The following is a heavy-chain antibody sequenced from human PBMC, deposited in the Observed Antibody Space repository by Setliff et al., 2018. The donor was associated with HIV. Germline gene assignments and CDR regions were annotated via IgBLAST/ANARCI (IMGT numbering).Heavy chain of an antibody. D-gene: IGHD1-26*01. CDR3: ARDKYRSGSYYDYFDY. V-gene: IGHV3-53*01. J-gene: IGHJ4*02. Sequence: PGGSLRLSCAASGFTVSSNYMSWVRQAPGKGLEWVSLIYHGGSTYYADSVKGRFTISRDNSKNTLYLQMNSLRAEDTAVYYCARDKYRSGSYYDYFDYWGQGTLVTVSS. CDR1: GFTVSSNY. CDR2: IYHGGST.